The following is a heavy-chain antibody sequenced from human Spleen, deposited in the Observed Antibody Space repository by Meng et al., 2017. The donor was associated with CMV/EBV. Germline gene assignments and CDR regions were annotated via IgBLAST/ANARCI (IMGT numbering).Heavy chain of an antibody. D-gene: IGHD1-1*01. CDR2: VIPVIDVA. CDR1: RGTLSKSA. J-gene: IGHJ6*02. V-gene: IGHV1-69*10. Sequence: SAKVPCTTSRGTLSKSAISWVRHPPGQGPEWMGGVIPVIDVANYAPKSQGRVTFTADKSTGTAYMELRSLRSEDTAVYYGGRDGVMGLEDPNDSSNYHYGMDVWGQGTTVTVSS. CDR3: GRDGVMGLEDPNDSSNYHYGMDV.